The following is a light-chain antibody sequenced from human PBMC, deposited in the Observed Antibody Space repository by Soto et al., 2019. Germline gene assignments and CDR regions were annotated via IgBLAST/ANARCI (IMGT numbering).Light chain of an antibody. CDR3: QQYDNLPLT. CDR1: QDISNY. Sequence: DIHMTQSPSSLSASVGDRVTITCQASQDISNYLNWYQQKPGKAPKLLIYDASNLETGVPSRFSGSGSGTDFTFTISSLQPEAIATYYCQQYDNLPLTFGGGTKVEIK. V-gene: IGKV1-33*01. J-gene: IGKJ4*01. CDR2: DAS.